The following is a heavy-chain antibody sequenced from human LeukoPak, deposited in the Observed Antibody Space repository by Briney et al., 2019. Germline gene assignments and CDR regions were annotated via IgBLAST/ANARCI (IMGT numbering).Heavy chain of an antibody. CDR2: INPSGGST. J-gene: IGHJ4*02. V-gene: IGHV1-46*01. CDR3: ATVKLGYSYGRTQFDY. CDR1: GYAFTYYY. Sequence: GASVKVSCKASGYAFTYYYIHWVRQAPGQGLEWMGIINPSGGSTSYAQKFQGRVTMTEDTSTDTAYMELSSLRSEDTAVYYCATVKLGYSYGRTQFDYWGQGTLVTVSS. D-gene: IGHD5-18*01.